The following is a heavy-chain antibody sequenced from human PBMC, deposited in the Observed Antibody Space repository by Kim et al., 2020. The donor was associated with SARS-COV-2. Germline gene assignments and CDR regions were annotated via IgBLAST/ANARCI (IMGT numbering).Heavy chain of an antibody. CDR3: ATASSSGWYPTYYYFGMDV. CDR2: ISWNSGSI. D-gene: IGHD6-19*01. J-gene: IGHJ6*02. CDR1: GFTFDDYA. Sequence: GGSLRLSCAASGFTFDDYAMHWVRQAPGKGLEWVSGISWNSGSIGYADSVKGRFTISRDNAKNSLYLQMNSLGAEDTALYYCATASSSGWYPTYYYFGMDVWGQVTTVTVSS. V-gene: IGHV3-9*01.